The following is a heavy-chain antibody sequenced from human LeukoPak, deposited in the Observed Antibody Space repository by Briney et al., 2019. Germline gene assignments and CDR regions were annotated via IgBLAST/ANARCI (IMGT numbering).Heavy chain of an antibody. J-gene: IGHJ4*02. V-gene: IGHV3-23*01. CDR1: GFTFNTYT. CDR3: AKSPRVLTSHFDY. D-gene: IGHD2-8*01. Sequence: PGGSLRLSCAASGFTFNTYTMNWVRQAPGKGLEWVSGISGSGGSTYYADSAKGRFTISRDNSKNTLYLQMNSLRAEDTAVYYCAKSPRVLTSHFDYWGQGTLVTVSS. CDR2: ISGSGGST.